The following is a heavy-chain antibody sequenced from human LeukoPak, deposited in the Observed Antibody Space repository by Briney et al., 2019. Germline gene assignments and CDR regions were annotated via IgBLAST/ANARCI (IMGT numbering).Heavy chain of an antibody. CDR2: IYYSGST. CDR3: ARARDGYNFYFDY. J-gene: IGHJ4*02. D-gene: IGHD5-24*01. Sequence: SETLSLTCTVSGGSISSSSVYWGWIRQPPGKGLEWIGYIYYSGSTNYNPSLKSRVTISVDTSNNQFSLKLNSVTAADTAVYYCARARDGYNFYFDYWGQGTLVTVSS. V-gene: IGHV4-61*05. CDR1: GGSISSSSVY.